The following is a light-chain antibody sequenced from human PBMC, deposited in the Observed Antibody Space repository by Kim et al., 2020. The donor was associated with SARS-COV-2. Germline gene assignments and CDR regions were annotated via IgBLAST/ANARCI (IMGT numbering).Light chain of an antibody. J-gene: IGKJ1*01. Sequence: EMAVTQSPATLSVSPGERATLSCRASQSVGTNLAWYQQRPGQAPRLLIYSASIRAIGIPARLSGSGSGTDFTLTISSLQSEDLAVYYCQQYDDWPPWTFGQGTKVDIK. CDR2: SAS. CDR3: QQYDDWPPWT. CDR1: QSVGTN. V-gene: IGKV3-15*01.